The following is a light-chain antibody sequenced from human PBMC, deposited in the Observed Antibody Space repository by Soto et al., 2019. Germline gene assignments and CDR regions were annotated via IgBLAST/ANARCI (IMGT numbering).Light chain of an antibody. V-gene: IGLV1-40*01. CDR3: QSSDSSLRVV. Sequence: QSVLTQPPSVSGAPGQRVTISCTGSSSNIGAGYDVHWYQQLPGTAPKLLTYGNSNRPSGVPDRFSGSKAGTSASLAITGRQAEDEADYYCQSSDSSLRVVFGGGTKLTVL. J-gene: IGLJ3*02. CDR2: GNS. CDR1: SSNIGAGYD.